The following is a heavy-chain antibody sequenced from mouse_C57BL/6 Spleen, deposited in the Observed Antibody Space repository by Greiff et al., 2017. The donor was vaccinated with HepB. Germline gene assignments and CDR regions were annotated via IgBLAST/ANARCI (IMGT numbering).Heavy chain of an antibody. CDR1: GYTFTDYY. CDR2: INPNNGGT. CDR3: ARTDSNYGGFMDY. D-gene: IGHD2-5*01. J-gene: IGHJ4*01. V-gene: IGHV1-26*01. Sequence: EVQLQQSGPELVKPGASVKISCKASGYTFTDYYMNWVKQSHGKSLEWIGDINPNNGGTSYNQKFKGKATLTVDKSSSTAYMELRSLTSEDSAVYYCARTDSNYGGFMDYWGQGTSVTVSS.